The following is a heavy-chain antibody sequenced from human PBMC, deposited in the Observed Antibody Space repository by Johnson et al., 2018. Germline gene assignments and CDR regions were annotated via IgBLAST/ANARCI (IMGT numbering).Heavy chain of an antibody. J-gene: IGHJ6*03. Sequence: VQLVESGGGLVKPGGSLRLYCAASGFTFSIYGMNWVRQAPGKGLEWVSFIGGSGTSIHYADSVKGRFTISRDNANNSLYLQMSSLRAEDSAIYLCARGQWLVPGYYYYMDVWGEGTTVTVSS. CDR3: ARGQWLVPGYYYYMDV. V-gene: IGHV3-21*01. CDR1: GFTFSIYG. CDR2: IGGSGTSI. D-gene: IGHD6-19*01.